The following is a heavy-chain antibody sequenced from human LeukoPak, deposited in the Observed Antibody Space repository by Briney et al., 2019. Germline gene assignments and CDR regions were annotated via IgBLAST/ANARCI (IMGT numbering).Heavy chain of an antibody. V-gene: IGHV4-59*01. Sequence: PSETLSLTCTVSGDSIINYYWNWIRQPPGKGLEWIGYISDSGSTNYNPSLMSRVTISVDTSKNQFSLKLNSVTAADTAVYYCARQAYDSTGFYDYWGQGTLVTVSS. CDR1: GDSIINYY. J-gene: IGHJ4*02. CDR2: ISDSGST. CDR3: ARQAYDSTGFYDY. D-gene: IGHD3-22*01.